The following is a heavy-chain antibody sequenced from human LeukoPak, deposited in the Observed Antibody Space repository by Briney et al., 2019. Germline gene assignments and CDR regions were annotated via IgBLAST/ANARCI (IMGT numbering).Heavy chain of an antibody. Sequence: SETLSLTCTVSGGSISSSSYYGGWIRQPPGKGLEWIGSIYYSGSTYYNTSLKSRVIISVDTSKNQFSLKLSSVTAADTAVYYCARQRRYCSGTNCQIPGLVDYWGQGTLVTVSS. D-gene: IGHD2-2*01. CDR2: IYYSGST. V-gene: IGHV4-39*01. J-gene: IGHJ4*02. CDR3: ARQRRYCSGTNCQIPGLVDY. CDR1: GGSISSSSYY.